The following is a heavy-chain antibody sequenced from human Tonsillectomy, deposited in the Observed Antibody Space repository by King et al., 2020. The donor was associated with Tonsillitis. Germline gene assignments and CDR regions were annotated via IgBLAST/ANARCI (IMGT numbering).Heavy chain of an antibody. CDR2: IFYRGST. CDR3: ARLDFYGRVPGAFDI. CDR1: GGSISSYF. Sequence: HVQLQESGPGLVKPSETLSLTCTVSGGSISSYFWSWIRQPPGKGLEWIGYIFYRGSTNYNPSLQSGVTISIDPSKNQFSLKLRSVTAADTAGYYCARLDFYGRVPGAFDIWGQGKMVTVS. V-gene: IGHV4-59*08. J-gene: IGHJ3*02. D-gene: IGHD3-10*01.